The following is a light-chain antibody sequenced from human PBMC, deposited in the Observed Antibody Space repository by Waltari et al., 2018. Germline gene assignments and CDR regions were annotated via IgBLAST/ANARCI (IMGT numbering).Light chain of an antibody. CDR3: QQYYSVPRT. J-gene: IGKJ1*01. Sequence: DIVMTQSPESLAVPLGERATIHCKSSPSVLFTSNNKNYLAWYQQKPGKPPKLLIYWASTRESGVPDRFSGGGSGTEFTLTIDSLQAEDVAVYHCQQYYSVPRTFGQGTKVEVK. CDR1: PSVLFTSNNKNY. CDR2: WAS. V-gene: IGKV4-1*01.